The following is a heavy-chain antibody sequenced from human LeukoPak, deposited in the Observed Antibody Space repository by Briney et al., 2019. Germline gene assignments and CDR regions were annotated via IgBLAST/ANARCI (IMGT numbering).Heavy chain of an antibody. V-gene: IGHV1-18*04. D-gene: IGHD2-2*01. CDR3: GRDHQYDFDY. Sequence: ASVKVSCKASGYIFTTYFIHWVRQAPGQGLEWMGWINTYTGNTNYAQKFQGRVTMTTDTSTNTVYLELRSLRSDDTAVYYCGRDHQYDFDYWGQGTLVTVSS. CDR2: INTYTGNT. CDR1: GYIFTTYF. J-gene: IGHJ4*02.